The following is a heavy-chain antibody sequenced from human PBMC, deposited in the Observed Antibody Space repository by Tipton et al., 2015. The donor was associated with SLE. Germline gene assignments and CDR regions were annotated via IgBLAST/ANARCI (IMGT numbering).Heavy chain of an antibody. J-gene: IGHJ5*02. CDR2: IYYSGST. V-gene: IGHV4-39*07. CDR1: GGSISSSSYY. D-gene: IGHD7-27*01. Sequence: LRLSCTVSGGSISSSSYYWGWIRQPPGKGLEWIGSIYYSGSTYYNPSLKSRVTISVDTSKNQFSLKLSSVTAADTAVYCCARGSTGDKWFDPWGQGTLVTVSS. CDR3: ARGSTGDKWFDP.